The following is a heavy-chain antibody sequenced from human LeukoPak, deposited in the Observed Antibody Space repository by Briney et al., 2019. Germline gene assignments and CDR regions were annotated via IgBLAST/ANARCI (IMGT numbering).Heavy chain of an antibody. Sequence: GGSLRLSCAASGFTFSSYGMHWVRQAPGKGLEWVAVISYDGSNKYYADSVKGRFTISRDNSKNTLYLQMNSLRAEDMAVYYCAKDPHSSGWYYYYGMDVWGKGTTVTVSS. V-gene: IGHV3-30*18. CDR3: AKDPHSSGWYYYYGMDV. CDR1: GFTFSSYG. CDR2: ISYDGSNK. D-gene: IGHD6-19*01. J-gene: IGHJ6*04.